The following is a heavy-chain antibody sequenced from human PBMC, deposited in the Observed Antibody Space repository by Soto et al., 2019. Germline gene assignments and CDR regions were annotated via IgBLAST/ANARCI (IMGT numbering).Heavy chain of an antibody. Sequence: GGSLRLSCAASGFTFSSYWMSWVRQAPGKGLEWVANIKQDGSEKYYVDSVKGRFTISRDNAKNSLYLQMNSLRAEDTAVYYCARDAGSSGGSTNGYYYYYMDVWGKGTTVTVSS. D-gene: IGHD2-15*01. CDR2: IKQDGSEK. CDR3: ARDAGSSGGSTNGYYYYYMDV. CDR1: GFTFSSYW. J-gene: IGHJ6*03. V-gene: IGHV3-7*01.